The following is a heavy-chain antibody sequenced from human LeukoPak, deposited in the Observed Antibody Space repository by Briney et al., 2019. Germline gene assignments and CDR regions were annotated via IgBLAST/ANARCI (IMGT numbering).Heavy chain of an antibody. CDR3: ARVTGGRYCSTTSCYMRGWFDP. V-gene: IGHV1-69*13. J-gene: IGHJ5*02. CDR2: IIPVFGTS. CDR1: GYSFTDYY. Sequence: SVKVSCKASGYSFTDYYMHWVRQAPGQGLEWMGGIIPVFGTSNYAQKFQGRVTITADESTRTAYMELSSLRSEDTAVYYCARVTGGRYCSTTSCYMRGWFDPWGQGTLVTVSS. D-gene: IGHD2-2*02.